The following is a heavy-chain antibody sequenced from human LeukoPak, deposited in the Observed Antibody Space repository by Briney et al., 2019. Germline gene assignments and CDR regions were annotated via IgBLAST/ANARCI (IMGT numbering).Heavy chain of an antibody. CDR1: GFTFSSYG. D-gene: IGHD3-16*02. V-gene: IGHV3-30*03. CDR2: ISYDGSNK. J-gene: IGHJ4*02. CDR3: ARGYYDSVWGSYRHGTFDY. Sequence: GGSLSLSCAASGFTFSSYGMHWVRQAPGKGLEWVAVISYDGSNKYYADSVKGRFTISRDNSKNTLYLQMNSLRAEDTAVYYCARGYYDSVWGSYRHGTFDYWGQGTLVTVSS.